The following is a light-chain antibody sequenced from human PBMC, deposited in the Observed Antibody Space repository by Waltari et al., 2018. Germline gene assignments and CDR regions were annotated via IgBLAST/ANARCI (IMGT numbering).Light chain of an antibody. CDR1: QDISSY. Sequence: DIQMTQSPSSLSASVGDRVTITCRASQDISSYLAWYQQKPGKAPKFLIYKASTLESGVPSRFSGSGSGTDFTLTISSLQPEYFATYYCQQHNSNPPTFGGGTKVEIK. CDR3: QQHNSNPPT. CDR2: KAS. J-gene: IGKJ4*01. V-gene: IGKV1-16*01.